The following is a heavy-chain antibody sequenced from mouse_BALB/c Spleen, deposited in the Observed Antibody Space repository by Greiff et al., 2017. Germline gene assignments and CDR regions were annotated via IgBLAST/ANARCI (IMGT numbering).Heavy chain of an antibody. V-gene: IGHV8-12*01. CDR1: GFSLSTSGMG. J-gene: IGHJ4*01. CDR2: IYWDDDK. Sequence: QVTLKESGPGILQPSQTLSLTCSFSGFSLSTSGMGVSWIRQPSGKGLEWLAHIYWDDDKRYNPSLKSRLTISKDTSSNQVFLKITSVDTADTATYYCARSGGSSLYAMDYWGQGTSVTVSS. D-gene: IGHD1-1*01. CDR3: ARSGGSSLYAMDY.